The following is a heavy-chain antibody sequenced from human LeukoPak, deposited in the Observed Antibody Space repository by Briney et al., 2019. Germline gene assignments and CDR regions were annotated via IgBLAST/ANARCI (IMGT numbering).Heavy chain of an antibody. D-gene: IGHD2-15*01. V-gene: IGHV1-2*02. Sequence: ASVKVSCKASRYTFTGYYMHWVRQAPGQGLEWMGWINPNSGGTNYAQKFQGRVTMTRDTSISTAYMELSRLRSDGTAVYYCARAGDCSGGSRFAENDAFDIWGQGTMVTVSS. J-gene: IGHJ3*02. CDR1: RYTFTGYY. CDR3: ARAGDCSGGSRFAENDAFDI. CDR2: INPNSGGT.